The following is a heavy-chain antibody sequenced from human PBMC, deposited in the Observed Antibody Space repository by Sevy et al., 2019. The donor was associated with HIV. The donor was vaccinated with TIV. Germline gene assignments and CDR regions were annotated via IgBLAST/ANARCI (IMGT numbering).Heavy chain of an antibody. CDR2: INHSGST. CDR1: GGSFSGYY. V-gene: IGHV4-34*01. J-gene: IGHJ6*02. Sequence: SETLSLTCAVYGGSFSGYYWSWIRQPPGKGLEWIGEINHSGSTNYNPSLKSRVTISVDTSMNRFSLKLSSVTAADTAVYYCARTLVVPAATKYYYYYGMDVWGQGTTVTVSS. D-gene: IGHD2-2*01. CDR3: ARTLVVPAATKYYYYYGMDV.